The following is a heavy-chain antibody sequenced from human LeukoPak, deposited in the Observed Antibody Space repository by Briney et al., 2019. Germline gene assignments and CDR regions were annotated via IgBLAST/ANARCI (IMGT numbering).Heavy chain of an antibody. Sequence: GGCLRLPCAASEFTFSSYGMSWVRQAPGKGLEWVAAIYNSGSTYYADSVKGRFTISRDNSKNTMYLQMNSLKGEDTAVYYCARRSNPPGRIDHWGQGTLVTVSS. CDR2: IYNSGST. CDR3: ARRSNPPGRIDH. D-gene: IGHD1-14*01. J-gene: IGHJ4*02. CDR1: EFTFSSYG. V-gene: IGHV3-66*04.